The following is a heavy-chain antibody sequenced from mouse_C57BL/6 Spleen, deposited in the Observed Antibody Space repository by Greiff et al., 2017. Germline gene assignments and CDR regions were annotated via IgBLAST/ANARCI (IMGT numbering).Heavy chain of an antibody. CDR2: IYPGSGNT. CDR3: ARSYYDYDRQGFDY. V-gene: IGHV1-76*01. D-gene: IGHD2-4*01. J-gene: IGHJ2*01. CDR1: GYTFTDYY. Sequence: VKLMESGAELVRPGASVKLSCKASGYTFTDYYINWVKQRPGQGLEWIARIYPGSGNTYYNEKFKGKATLTAEKSSSTADMQLSSLTSEDSAVHFCARSYYDYDRQGFDYWGQGTTLTVSS.